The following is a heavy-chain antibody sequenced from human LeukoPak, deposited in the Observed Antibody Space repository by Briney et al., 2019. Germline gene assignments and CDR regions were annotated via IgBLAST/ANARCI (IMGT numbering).Heavy chain of an antibody. CDR2: INHSGST. D-gene: IGHD1/OR15-1a*01. CDR3: ARRGQTGTTGQSFHI. J-gene: IGHJ3*02. V-gene: IGHV4-34*01. CDR1: VGSFSDYY. Sequence: SETLSLTCAVYVGSFSDYYWSWIRQPSGKGLEWIGEINHSGSTNYNPSLKSRVTISVDTSKNQFSLKLSSVTAADTAVYYCARRGQTGTTGQSFHIWGQGTVVSVSS.